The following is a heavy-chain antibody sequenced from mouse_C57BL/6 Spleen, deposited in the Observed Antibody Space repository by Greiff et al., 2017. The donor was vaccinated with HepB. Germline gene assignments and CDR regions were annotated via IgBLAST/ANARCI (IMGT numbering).Heavy chain of an antibody. V-gene: IGHV3-6*01. CDR3: ARAFITTGGFAY. CDR2: ISYDGST. J-gene: IGHJ3*01. D-gene: IGHD1-1*01. CDR1: GYSITSGYY. Sequence: DVQLQESGPGLVKPSQSLSLTCSVTGYSITSGYYWNWIRQFPGNKLEWMGYISYDGSTNYNPSLKNRISITRDTSKNQFFLKLNSVTTEDTATYYCARAFITTGGFAYWGQGTLVTVSA.